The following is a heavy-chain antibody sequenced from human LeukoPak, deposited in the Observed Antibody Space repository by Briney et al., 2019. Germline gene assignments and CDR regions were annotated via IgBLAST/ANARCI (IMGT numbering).Heavy chain of an antibody. CDR3: ARQLGYCDSGSCYFEY. CDR2: INGGGIST. D-gene: IGHD1-1*01. CDR1: GFTFESYL. Sequence: GGSLRLSCAASGFTFESYLMTWVRQAPGKGLEWVSSINGGGISTSYADSVKGRFTTSRDNSKTTLFLQMNSLRAEDTGVYYCARQLGYCDSGSCYFEYWGQGTLVTVSS. V-gene: IGHV3-23*01. J-gene: IGHJ4*02.